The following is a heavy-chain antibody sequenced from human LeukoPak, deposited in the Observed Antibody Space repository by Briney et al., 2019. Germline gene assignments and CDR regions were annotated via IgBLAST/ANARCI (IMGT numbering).Heavy chain of an antibody. CDR1: VLTFSNAH. J-gene: IGHJ4*02. V-gene: IGHV3-15*07. CDR2: IKPKTDGETT. D-gene: IGHD2-21*01. CDR3: IAPLPYSAQ. Sequence: GGSLRLSCAAAVLTFSNAHLNWVRKAPGKGWEWIARIKPKTDGETTEYASPVKDRFSISRDDSKSMMYLQMNSLKTEDTAVYYCIAPLPYSAQGGQGTLVTVSS.